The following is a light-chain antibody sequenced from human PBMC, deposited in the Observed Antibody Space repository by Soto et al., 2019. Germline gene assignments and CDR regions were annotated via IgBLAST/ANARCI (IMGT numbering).Light chain of an antibody. CDR1: QSISSY. CDR3: QQSYSTAIT. CDR2: AAS. J-gene: IGKJ5*01. Sequence: DIQMTQSPSSLSASLGDRFSITCRASQSISSYLNWYQQKPGKAPKLLIYAASSLQSGVPSRFSGSGSGTDFTLTISSLQPEDFATYYCQQSYSTAITFGQGTRLAIK. V-gene: IGKV1-39*01.